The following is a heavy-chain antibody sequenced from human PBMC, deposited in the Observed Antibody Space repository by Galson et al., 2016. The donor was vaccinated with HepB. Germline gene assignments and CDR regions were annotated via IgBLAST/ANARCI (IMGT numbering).Heavy chain of an antibody. D-gene: IGHD3-10*01. J-gene: IGHJ2*01. Sequence: SVKVSCKASGYTLTNYAINWVRQAPGQGLEWMGWVNTRTGNPTYAQDFTGRFVFSLDTSVSTAYLQISSLKAEDTAVYYCARNLYHYASGRKRYFDLWGRGTLVTVSS. V-gene: IGHV7-4-1*02. CDR1: GYTLTNYA. CDR3: ARNLYHYASGRKRYFDL. CDR2: VNTRTGNP.